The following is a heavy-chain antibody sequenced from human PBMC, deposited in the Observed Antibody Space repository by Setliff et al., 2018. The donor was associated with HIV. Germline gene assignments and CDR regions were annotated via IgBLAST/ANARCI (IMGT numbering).Heavy chain of an antibody. CDR1: GGTFSSYA. Sequence: RASVKVSCKTSGGTFSSYAISWVRQAPGQGLEWMGGIIPVFGTTNYAQKFQGRVTVTADESMTTAYMELSSLRSEDTALYYCARDGLLMTGIRFDYWGQGTLVTVSS. CDR3: ARDGLLMTGIRFDY. CDR2: IIPVFGTT. J-gene: IGHJ4*02. V-gene: IGHV1-69*13. D-gene: IGHD3-9*01.